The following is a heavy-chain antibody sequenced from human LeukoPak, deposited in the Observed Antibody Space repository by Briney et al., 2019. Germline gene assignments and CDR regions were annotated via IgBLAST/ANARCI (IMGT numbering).Heavy chain of an antibody. V-gene: IGHV4-34*01. CDR1: GGSFSGYY. CDR2: INHSGGT. J-gene: IGHJ4*02. CDR3: SSASGGYDLPNDY. Sequence: SETLSLTCAVYGGSFSGYYWSWIRQPLGKGLEWIGEINHSGGTNYNPSLKSRVTISVDTSKNHFSLRLSSVTAADTAVYYCSSASGGYDLPNDYWGQGTLVTVSS. D-gene: IGHD3-16*01.